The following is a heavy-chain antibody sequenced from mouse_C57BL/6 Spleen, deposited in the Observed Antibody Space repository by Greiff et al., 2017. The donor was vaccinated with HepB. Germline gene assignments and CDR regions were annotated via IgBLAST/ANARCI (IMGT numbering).Heavy chain of an antibody. Sequence: EVQGVDSGGDLVKPGGSLKLSCAASGFTFSSYGMSWVRQTPDKRLEWVATISSGGSYTYYPDSVKGRFTISRDNAKNTLYLQMSSLKSEDTAMYYCARHYDYDGFAYWGQGTLVTVSA. CDR3: ARHYDYDGFAY. J-gene: IGHJ3*01. D-gene: IGHD2-4*01. V-gene: IGHV5-6*01. CDR1: GFTFSSYG. CDR2: ISSGGSYT.